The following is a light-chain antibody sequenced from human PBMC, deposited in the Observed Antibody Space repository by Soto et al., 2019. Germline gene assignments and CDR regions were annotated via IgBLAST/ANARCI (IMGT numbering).Light chain of an antibody. J-gene: IGKJ1*01. CDR3: QQYDKLVT. V-gene: IGKV1-33*01. CDR1: QDIRNY. CDR2: DAS. Sequence: DIQMTQSPSSLSASIGDRGTITCQASQDIRNYLNWYQQKPGKAPDLLIHDASNMETGVPSRFSGSGSGTVFTFTISSLQPEDIATYYCQQYDKLVTFGQGTKVELK.